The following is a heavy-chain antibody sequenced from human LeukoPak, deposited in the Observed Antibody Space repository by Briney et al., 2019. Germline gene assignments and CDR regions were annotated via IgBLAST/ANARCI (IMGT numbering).Heavy chain of an antibody. CDR2: IYYSGST. Sequence: PSETLSLTCTVSGGSISSSSYYWGWIRQPPGKGLEWIGSIYYSGSTYYNPSLKSRVTISVDTSKNQFSLKLSSVTAADTAVYYCARHRIPAALASAFDYWGQGTLVTVSS. CDR3: ARHRIPAALASAFDY. D-gene: IGHD2-2*01. V-gene: IGHV4-39*01. CDR1: GGSISSSSYY. J-gene: IGHJ4*02.